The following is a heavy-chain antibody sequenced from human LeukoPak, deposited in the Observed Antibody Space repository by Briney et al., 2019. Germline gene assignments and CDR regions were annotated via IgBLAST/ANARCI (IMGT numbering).Heavy chain of an antibody. CDR1: GGSISSSSYY. Sequence: ETLSLTCTVSGGSISSSSYYWGWIRQPPGKGLEWVSSISSSSYIYYADSVKGRFTISRDNAKNSLYLQMNSLRAEDTAVYYCARFPLRDPDGDYYDSSGYYREPWRGDAFDIWGQGTMVTVSS. CDR2: ISSSSYI. V-gene: IGHV3-69-1*01. CDR3: ARFPLRDPDGDYYDSSGYYREPWRGDAFDI. J-gene: IGHJ3*02. D-gene: IGHD3-22*01.